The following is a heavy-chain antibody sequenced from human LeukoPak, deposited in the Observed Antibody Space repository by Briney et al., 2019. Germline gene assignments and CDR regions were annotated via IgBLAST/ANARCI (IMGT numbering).Heavy chain of an antibody. J-gene: IGHJ4*02. Sequence: GGSLRLSCAASGFTFSSYAMSWVRQAPGKGLEWVSAISGSGGSTYYADSVKGRFTISRDNSKNTLYLQMNSLRAEGTAVYYCAKDGYSSSWYYFDHWGQGTLVTVSS. D-gene: IGHD6-13*01. CDR3: AKDGYSSSWYYFDH. CDR2: ISGSGGST. CDR1: GFTFSSYA. V-gene: IGHV3-23*01.